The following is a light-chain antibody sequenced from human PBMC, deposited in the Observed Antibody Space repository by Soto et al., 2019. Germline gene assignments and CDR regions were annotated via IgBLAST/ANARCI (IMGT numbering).Light chain of an antibody. V-gene: IGKV3-11*01. Sequence: EIVLTQSPATLSLSPGERATLSCRASQSVSSYLAWYQQRPGQAPRLLIFDTSNRATDIPARFSGSGSGTDFTLTISGLEPEDFAVYYCQQRTNRPPITVGPGTRLEIK. CDR2: DTS. J-gene: IGKJ5*01. CDR3: QQRTNRPPIT. CDR1: QSVSSY.